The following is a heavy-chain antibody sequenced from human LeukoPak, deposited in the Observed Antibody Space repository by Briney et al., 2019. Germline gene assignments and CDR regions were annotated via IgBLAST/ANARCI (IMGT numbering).Heavy chain of an antibody. CDR1: GDSVSRNSAA. J-gene: IGHJ4*02. Sequence: SQTLSLTCDISGDSVSRNSAAWDWIRQSPSRGLEWLGRTFYRSKWYNDYGNSVKSRITINPDTSKNQFSLQLNSMTPEDTAVYYCARDRGGYFDYWGQGTLVTVSS. CDR3: ARDRGGYFDY. V-gene: IGHV6-1*01. CDR2: TFYRSKWYN. D-gene: IGHD3-10*01.